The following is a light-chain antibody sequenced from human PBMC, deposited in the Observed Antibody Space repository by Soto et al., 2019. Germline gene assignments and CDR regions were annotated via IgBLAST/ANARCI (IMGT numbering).Light chain of an antibody. J-gene: IGLJ1*01. CDR3: QSYDTSLSGFV. Sequence: CLLTQPPSVSGAPGQRVTISCPGSSSNIGAGYDVHWYQQLPGTAPKLLIYGNYNRPSGVPDRFSGSKSGTSISLAITGLQAEDEADYYCQSYDTSLSGFVFGTGTKVTVL. CDR1: SSNIGAGYD. V-gene: IGLV1-40*01. CDR2: GNY.